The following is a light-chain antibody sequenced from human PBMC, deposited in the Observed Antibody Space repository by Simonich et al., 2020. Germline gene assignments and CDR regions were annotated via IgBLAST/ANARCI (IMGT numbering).Light chain of an antibody. V-gene: IGKV3D-20*01. CDR1: QSVSSSY. CDR3: QQYGSSLMYT. J-gene: IGKJ2*01. Sequence: EIVLTQSPGTLSLSPGERATLSCRASQSVSSSYLAWYQQKPGLAPRLLIYEASRRATGIPDRFSGSGSGTDFTLTISRLEPEDFAVYYCQQYGSSLMYTFGQGTKLEIK. CDR2: EAS.